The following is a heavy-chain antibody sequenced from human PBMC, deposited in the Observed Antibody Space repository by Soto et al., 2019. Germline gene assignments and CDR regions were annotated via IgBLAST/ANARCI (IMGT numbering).Heavy chain of an antibody. CDR1: GGSLSSYY. D-gene: IGHD2-15*01. CDR2: IDYNGVT. Sequence: SETLSLTCTVSGGSLSSYYWGWIRQPPGRGLEWIGNIDYNGVTYSNPSLKSRVTISRDTSKNQFSLKLTSVTAADTALYYCGKVLVGATGHTDSDSWGPGTLVTVSS. J-gene: IGHJ4*02. CDR3: GKVLVGATGHTDSDS. V-gene: IGHV4-59*04.